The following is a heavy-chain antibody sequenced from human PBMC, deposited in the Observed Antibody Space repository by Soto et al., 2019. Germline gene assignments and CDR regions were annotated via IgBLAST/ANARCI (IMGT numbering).Heavy chain of an antibody. V-gene: IGHV1-69*13. D-gene: IGHD3-10*01. CDR2: IIPIFGTA. CDR1: GGPFSSYA. J-gene: IGHJ6*02. CDR3: ASYTMVRGVMIHYYYGMDV. Sequence: ASVKVSCKASGGPFSSYAISWVRQAPGQGLEWMGGIIPIFGTANYAQKFQGRVTITADESTSTAYMELSSLRSEDTAVYYCASYTMVRGVMIHYYYGMDVWGQGTTVTVSS.